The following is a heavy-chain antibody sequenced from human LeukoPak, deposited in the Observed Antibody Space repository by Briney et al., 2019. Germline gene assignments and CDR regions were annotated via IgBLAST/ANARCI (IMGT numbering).Heavy chain of an antibody. CDR1: GFTFSNYA. Sequence: SGGSLRLSCAASGFTFSNYAMSWVRQAPGKGLEWVSVIYSGGSTYYAGSVKGRFTISRDNSKNTLYLQMNSLRAEDTAVYYCARQVRYFDWLSEPFDYWGQGTLVTVSS. CDR3: ARQVRYFDWLSEPFDY. D-gene: IGHD3-9*01. V-gene: IGHV3-66*04. CDR2: IYSGGST. J-gene: IGHJ4*02.